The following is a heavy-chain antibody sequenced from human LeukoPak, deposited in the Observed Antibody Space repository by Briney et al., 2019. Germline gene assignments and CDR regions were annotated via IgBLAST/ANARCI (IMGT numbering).Heavy chain of an antibody. V-gene: IGHV4-59*01. CDR2: IYYSGST. J-gene: IGHJ4*02. D-gene: IGHD2-15*01. CDR3: ARRGISGGTPFDY. Sequence: SETLSLTCTVSGDSISRYYWGWIRQPPGKGLEWIGYIYYSGSTNYNPSLKSRVTISVDTSKNQFSLKLSSMTAADTAVYYCARRGISGGTPFDYWGQGTLVTVSS. CDR1: GDSISRYY.